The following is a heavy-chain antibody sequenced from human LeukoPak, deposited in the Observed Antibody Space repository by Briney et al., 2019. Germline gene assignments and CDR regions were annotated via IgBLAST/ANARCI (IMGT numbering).Heavy chain of an antibody. Sequence: PGGSLRLSCSASGFTFSSYVMHWVRQAPGKGLEYVSGISGDGASTYYADSVKGRFTISRDNSKNTLCVQMTSLRAEDTAVYYCVYQVQGVVEWGQGTLVTVSS. CDR2: ISGDGAST. V-gene: IGHV3-64*05. CDR1: GFTFSSYV. CDR3: VYQVQGVVE. D-gene: IGHD2-15*01. J-gene: IGHJ4*02.